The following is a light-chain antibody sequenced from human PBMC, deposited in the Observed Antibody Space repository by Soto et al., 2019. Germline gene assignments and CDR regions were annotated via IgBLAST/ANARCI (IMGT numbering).Light chain of an antibody. V-gene: IGLV2-11*01. J-gene: IGLJ1*01. CDR2: DVT. CDR3: CSYAGSYTYV. Sequence: QSALTQPLSVSGSPGQSVTISCTGTNSDVGTFYFVSWYQQYPDKGPKLIIYDVTERPSGVPDRFSGSKSGNTASLTISGLQAEDEADYYCCSYAGSYTYVFGSGTKVTVL. CDR1: NSDVGTFYF.